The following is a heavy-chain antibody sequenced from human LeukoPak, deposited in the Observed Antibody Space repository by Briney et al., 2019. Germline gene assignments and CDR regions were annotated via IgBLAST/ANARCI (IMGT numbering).Heavy chain of an antibody. Sequence: SQTLSLTCTVSGGSISSYYWSWIRQPPGKGLEWIGYIYYSGSTNYNPSLKSRVTISVDTSKNQFSLKLSSVTAADTAVYYCARHFTEGYSGYDFSEYFQHWGQGTLVTVSS. CDR1: GGSISSYY. V-gene: IGHV4-59*08. J-gene: IGHJ1*01. CDR2: IYYSGST. CDR3: ARHFTEGYSGYDFSEYFQH. D-gene: IGHD5-12*01.